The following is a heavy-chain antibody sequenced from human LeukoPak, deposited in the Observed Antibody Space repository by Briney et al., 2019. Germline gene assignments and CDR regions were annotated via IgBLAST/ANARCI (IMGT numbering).Heavy chain of an antibody. Sequence: GRSLRLSCAASGFTFSSYGMPWVRQAPGKGLEWVAVISYDGSNKYYADSVKGRFTISRDNSKNTLYLQMNSLRAEDTAVYYCAKGPSEYYYDSSGYFDYWGQGTLVTVSS. D-gene: IGHD3-22*01. CDR1: GFTFSSYG. V-gene: IGHV3-30*18. CDR2: ISYDGSNK. J-gene: IGHJ4*02. CDR3: AKGPSEYYYDSSGYFDY.